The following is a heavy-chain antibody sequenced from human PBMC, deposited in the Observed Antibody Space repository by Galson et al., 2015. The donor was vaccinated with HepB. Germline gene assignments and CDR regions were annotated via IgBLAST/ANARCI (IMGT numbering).Heavy chain of an antibody. J-gene: IGHJ4*02. CDR2: ISASGFSA. V-gene: IGHV3-23*01. D-gene: IGHD2-15*01. Sequence: SLRLSCAASGFTFSSFAMTWVRQAPGKGLEWVSAISASGFSAYYADSVNGRFTISRDNSKNTLYLQLSSLRAEDTAIYYCAKDLYQDITGLQVDYWGQGTLVTVSS. CDR1: GFTFSSFA. CDR3: AKDLYQDITGLQVDY.